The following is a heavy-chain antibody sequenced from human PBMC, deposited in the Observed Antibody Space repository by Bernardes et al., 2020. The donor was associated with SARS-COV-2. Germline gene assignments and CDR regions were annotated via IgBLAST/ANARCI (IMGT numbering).Heavy chain of an antibody. CDR1: GGSISSYY. CDR2: IYYSGST. CDR3: ARPGSGYYSDAFDI. D-gene: IGHD3-22*01. V-gene: IGHV4-59*08. J-gene: IGHJ3*02. Sequence: LSLTCTVSGGSISSYYWSWIRQPPGKGLEWIGYIYYSGSTNYNPSLKSRVTISVDTSKNQFSLKLSSVTAADTAVYYCARPGSGYYSDAFDIWGQGTMVTVSS.